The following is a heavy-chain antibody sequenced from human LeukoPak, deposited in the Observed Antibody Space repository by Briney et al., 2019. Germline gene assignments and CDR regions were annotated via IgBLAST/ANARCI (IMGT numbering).Heavy chain of an antibody. J-gene: IGHJ5*02. V-gene: IGHV3-7*01. CDR2: IKQDGSEK. CDR1: GFTFSSYW. Sequence: HPGGSLRLSCAASGFTFSSYWMSWVRQAPGKGLEWVANIKQDGSEKYYVDSVKGRCTISRDNAKNSLYLQMNSLRAEDTAVYYCAREVDYSNYWFDPWGQGTLVTVSS. D-gene: IGHD4-4*01. CDR3: AREVDYSNYWFDP.